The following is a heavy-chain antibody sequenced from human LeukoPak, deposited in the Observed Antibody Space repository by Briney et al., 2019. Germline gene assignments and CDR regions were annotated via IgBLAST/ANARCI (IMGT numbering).Heavy chain of an antibody. V-gene: IGHV1-24*01. CDR3: ATDLGYCSGGSCSNWFDP. CDR2: FDPEDGET. CDR1: GYTLTELS. Sequence: ASVKVFCKVSGYTLTELSMHWVRQAPGKGLEWMGGFDPEDGETIYAQKFQGRVTMTEDTSTDTAYMELSSLRSEDTAVYYCATDLGYCSGGSCSNWFDPWGQGTLVTVSS. D-gene: IGHD2-15*01. J-gene: IGHJ5*02.